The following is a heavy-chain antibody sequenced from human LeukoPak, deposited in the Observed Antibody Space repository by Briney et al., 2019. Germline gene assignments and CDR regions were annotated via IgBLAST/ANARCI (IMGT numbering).Heavy chain of an antibody. V-gene: IGHV1-18*01. CDR2: ISAYNGNT. CDR3: ARDRPQEQQLGNWFDP. D-gene: IGHD6-13*01. J-gene: IGHJ5*02. Sequence: ASVKVSCKASGYTFTSYGISWVRQAPGQGLEWMGWISAYNGNTNYAQKLQGRVTMTTDTSTSTAYMELRSLRSDDTAMYYCARDRPQEQQLGNWFDPWGQGTLVTVSS. CDR1: GYTFTSYG.